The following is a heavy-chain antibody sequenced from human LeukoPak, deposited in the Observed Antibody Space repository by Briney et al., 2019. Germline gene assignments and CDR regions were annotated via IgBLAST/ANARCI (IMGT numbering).Heavy chain of an antibody. CDR2: ISTSSSTI. J-gene: IGHJ4*02. D-gene: IGHD6-19*01. V-gene: IGHV3-48*04. CDR1: GFTFGDYA. Sequence: GGSLRLSCTASGFTFGDYAMSWFRQAPGKGQEWVSYISTSSSTIYYADSVKGRFTISRDNAKNSLYLQMNSLRAEDTAVYYCARTYSSGWKNDYWGQGTLVTVSS. CDR3: ARTYSSGWKNDY.